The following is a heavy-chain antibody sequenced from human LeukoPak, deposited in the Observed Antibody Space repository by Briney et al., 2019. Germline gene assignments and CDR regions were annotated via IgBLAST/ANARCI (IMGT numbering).Heavy chain of an antibody. Sequence: GGSLRLSCAASGFMFSSNWMSWVRQAPGKGLEWVANINKDGSVQYYVDSVKGRFTISRDNAKNSVYLQMNSLRAEDTAIYNCARIGYSSSSLDLWGRGTLVTVSS. CDR1: GFMFSSNW. V-gene: IGHV3-7*03. CDR3: ARIGYSSSSLDL. D-gene: IGHD6-6*01. CDR2: INKDGSVQ. J-gene: IGHJ4*02.